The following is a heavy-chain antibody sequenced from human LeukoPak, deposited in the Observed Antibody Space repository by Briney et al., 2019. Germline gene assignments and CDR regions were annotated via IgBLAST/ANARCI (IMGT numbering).Heavy chain of an antibody. Sequence: PSETLSLTCAVYGGSFSGYYWSWIRQPPGKGLEWIGSIYYSGSTYYNPSLKSRVTISVDMSKNQFSLKLSSLTAADTAVYYCARAVGGDGSGSLWGPGTLVTVSS. V-gene: IGHV4-34*01. CDR1: GGSFSGYY. CDR3: ARAVGGDGSGSL. CDR2: IYYSGST. J-gene: IGHJ4*02. D-gene: IGHD3-10*01.